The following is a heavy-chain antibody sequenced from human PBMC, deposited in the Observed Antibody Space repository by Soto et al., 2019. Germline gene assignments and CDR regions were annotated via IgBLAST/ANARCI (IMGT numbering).Heavy chain of an antibody. V-gene: IGHV5-51*01. J-gene: IGHJ6*01. CDR2: IYAGDSDT. Sequence: PGESVTISCKVSGYSFTSYWIVWVLQMPGKGLEWTGIIYAGDSDTRYSPSFQGQVTISADKSISTAYLQWSSLKASDTAMYYCARITGRYYDSSGYSLVYGMDVWGQGTTVTVSS. CDR3: ARITGRYYDSSGYSLVYGMDV. D-gene: IGHD3-22*01. CDR1: GYSFTSYW.